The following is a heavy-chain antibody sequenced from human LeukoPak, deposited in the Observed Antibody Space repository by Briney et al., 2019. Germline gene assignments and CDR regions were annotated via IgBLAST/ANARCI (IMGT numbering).Heavy chain of an antibody. V-gene: IGHV3-23*01. D-gene: IGHD3-10*01. CDR3: AKTTSYGYGSGSLGDY. J-gene: IGHJ4*02. CDR2: ISGSGGST. CDR1: GFTFSSYA. Sequence: GGSLRLSCAASGFTFSSYAMSWVRQAPEKGLEWVSAISGSGGSTYYADSVKGRFTISRDNSKNTLYLQMNSLRAEDTAVYYCAKTTSYGYGSGSLGDYWGQGTLVTVSS.